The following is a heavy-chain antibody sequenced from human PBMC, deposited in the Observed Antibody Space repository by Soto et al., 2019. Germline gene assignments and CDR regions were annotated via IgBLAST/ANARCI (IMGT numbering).Heavy chain of an antibody. CDR1: GGSVSSGSYY. Sequence: QVQLQESGPGLVKPSETLSLTCTVSGGSVSSGSYYWSWIRQPPGKGLEWIGYIYYSGGTKYNPSLTSRVTISVDTSKNQFSLKLSSVTAADTAVYYCARAGLGDGSDYWGQGTLVTVSS. CDR3: ARAGLGDGSDY. CDR2: IYYSGGT. D-gene: IGHD1-26*01. V-gene: IGHV4-61*01. J-gene: IGHJ4*02.